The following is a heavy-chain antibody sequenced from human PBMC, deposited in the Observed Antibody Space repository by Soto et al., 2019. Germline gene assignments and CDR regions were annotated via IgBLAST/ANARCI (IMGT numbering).Heavy chain of an antibody. V-gene: IGHV1-69*06. D-gene: IGHD3-3*01. CDR2: IITIFGTA. CDR1: RGTFSSSA. CDR3: ARFGDAADCFFSSGQNYRMDV. Sequence: QVQLVKSGAEVKKLGSSGKVSCKASRGTFSSSAISWVRQAPRQGLVWMGGIITIFGTANKAQKFQGRVTITANKASNTAYKEMSSQRSEDTAVYYCARFGDAADCFFSSGQNYRMDVWGQGTTVTGSS. J-gene: IGHJ6*02.